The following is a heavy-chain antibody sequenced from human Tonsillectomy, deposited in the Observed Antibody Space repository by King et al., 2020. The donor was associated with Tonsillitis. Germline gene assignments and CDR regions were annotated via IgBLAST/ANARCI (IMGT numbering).Heavy chain of an antibody. CDR3: AQDRSRVVSPPLGRDYFGMDV. Sequence: VQLVESGGAVVQPGGSLRLSCAASGFSLDDYTMHWVRQVPGKGLEWVSVISWDGDSTYYTGPVKGRFTITRDNSKNSLYLQMNSLRTEDTALYYCAQDRSRVVSPPLGRDYFGMDVWGQGTTVTVSS. CDR1: GFSLDDYT. J-gene: IGHJ6*02. D-gene: IGHD3-10*01. V-gene: IGHV3-43*01. CDR2: ISWDGDST.